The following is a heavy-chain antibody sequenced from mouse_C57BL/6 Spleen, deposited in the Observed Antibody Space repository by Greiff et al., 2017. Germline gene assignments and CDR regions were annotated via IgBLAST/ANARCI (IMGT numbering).Heavy chain of an antibody. D-gene: IGHD2-5*01. CDR3: AGSNYPFYAMDY. J-gene: IGHJ4*01. CDR2: IWSGGST. Sequence: QVQLQQSGPGLVQPSQSLSITCPVSGFSLTSYGVHWVRQSPGKGLEWLGVIWSGGSTDYNAAFISRLSISKDNSKSQVFFKMNSLQADDTAIYYCAGSNYPFYAMDYWGQGTSVTVSS. CDR1: GFSLTSYG. V-gene: IGHV2-2*01.